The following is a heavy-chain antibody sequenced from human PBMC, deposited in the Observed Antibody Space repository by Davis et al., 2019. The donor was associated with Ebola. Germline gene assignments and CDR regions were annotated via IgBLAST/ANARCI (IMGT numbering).Heavy chain of an antibody. J-gene: IGHJ4*02. Sequence: GESLKISCAASGFTFSSYEMNWVRQAPGKGLEWVSSISSSSYIYYADSVKGRFTISRDNAKNSLYLQMNSLRAEDTAVYYCARREMATIDYWGQGTLVTVSS. CDR2: ISSSSYI. V-gene: IGHV3-21*01. D-gene: IGHD5-24*01. CDR3: ARREMATIDY. CDR1: GFTFSSYE.